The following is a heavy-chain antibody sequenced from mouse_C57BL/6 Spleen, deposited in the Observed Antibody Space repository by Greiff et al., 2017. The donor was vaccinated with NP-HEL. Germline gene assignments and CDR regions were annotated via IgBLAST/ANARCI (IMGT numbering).Heavy chain of an antibody. Sequence: QVQLQQPGAELVRPGSSVKLSCKASGYTFTSYWMHWVKQRPIQGLEWIGNIDPSDSETHYNQKFKDKATLTVDKSSSTAYMQLSSLTSEDSAVYYCARGRVYYDYDGSFDYWGQATTLTVSS. J-gene: IGHJ2*01. CDR2: IDPSDSET. CDR3: ARGRVYYDYDGSFDY. D-gene: IGHD2-4*01. CDR1: GYTFTSYW. V-gene: IGHV1-52*01.